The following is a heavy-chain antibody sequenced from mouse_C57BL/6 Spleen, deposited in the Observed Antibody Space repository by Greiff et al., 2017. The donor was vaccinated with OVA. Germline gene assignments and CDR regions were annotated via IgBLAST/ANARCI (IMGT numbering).Heavy chain of an antibody. J-gene: IGHJ2*01. D-gene: IGHD6-1*01. CDR2: IDPSDSET. CDR1: GYTFTSYW. V-gene: IGHV1-52*01. Sequence: QVHVKQPGAELVRPGSSVKLSCKASGYTFTSYWMHWVKQRPIQGLEWIGNIDPSDSETHYNQKFKDKATLTVDKSSSTAYMQLSSLTSEDSAVYYCAREGAALDYWGQGTTLTVSS. CDR3: AREGAALDY.